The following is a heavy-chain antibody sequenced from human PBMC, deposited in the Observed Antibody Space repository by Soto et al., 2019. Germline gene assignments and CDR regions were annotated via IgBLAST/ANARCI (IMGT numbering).Heavy chain of an antibody. CDR3: PRWTGSDRGAWDL. D-gene: IGHD1-1*01. V-gene: IGHV3-33*01. J-gene: IGHJ5*02. CDR2: IWFDGSDN. CDR1: GFTFRSNG. Sequence: QVQLVESGGGVVQPGTSLRLSCAASGFTFRSNGMHWVRQAPGKGLEWVASIWFDGSDNNHADSVRGRFTISRDNFQNTLYLQLTSLRVEDTAVYYCPRWTGSDRGAWDLWGQGTLVTVSS.